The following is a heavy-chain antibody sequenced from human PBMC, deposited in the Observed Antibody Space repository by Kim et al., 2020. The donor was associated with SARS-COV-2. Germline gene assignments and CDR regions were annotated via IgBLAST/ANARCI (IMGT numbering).Heavy chain of an antibody. J-gene: IGHJ3*02. CDR3: AREMAAGASAFDI. V-gene: IGHV3-13*01. D-gene: IGHD6-13*01. Sequence: YQVAVKGRFTIARETSKNSLYLQMNNLRAADTAVYYCAREMAAGASAFDIWGQGAMVTVSS.